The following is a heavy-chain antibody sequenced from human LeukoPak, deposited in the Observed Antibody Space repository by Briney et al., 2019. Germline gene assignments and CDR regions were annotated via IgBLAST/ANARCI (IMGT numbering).Heavy chain of an antibody. J-gene: IGHJ3*02. V-gene: IGHV3-66*01. CDR3: ARDPGDRTYYYGSGSKGDAFDI. CDR2: IYSGGST. D-gene: IGHD3-10*01. CDR1: GFTVSSNY. Sequence: GGSLRLSCAASGFTVSSNYMSWVRQAPGKGLEWVSVIYSGGSTYYADSVKGRFTISRDNSKNTLYLQMNSLRAEDTAVYYCARDPGDRTYYYGSGSKGDAFDIWGQGTMVTVSS.